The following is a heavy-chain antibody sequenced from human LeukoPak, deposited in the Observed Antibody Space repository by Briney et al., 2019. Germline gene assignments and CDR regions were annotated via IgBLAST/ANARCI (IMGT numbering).Heavy chain of an antibody. CDR1: GFSINIYS. Sequence: GGSLRLSCEASGFSINIYSMNWVRQAPGQGLEWVSSISHGSEYIYYGDSAKGRFTISRDNAKNSLYLQMNSLRVDDTAVYYCARHLDWGWDFWGQGTLVTVSS. J-gene: IGHJ4*02. CDR2: ISHGSEYI. D-gene: IGHD3/OR15-3a*01. CDR3: ARHLDWGWDF. V-gene: IGHV3-21*01.